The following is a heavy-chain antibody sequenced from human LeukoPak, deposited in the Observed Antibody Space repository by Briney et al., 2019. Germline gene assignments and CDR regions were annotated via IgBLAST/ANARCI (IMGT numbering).Heavy chain of an antibody. CDR1: GYTFTGYY. CDR2: INPNSGGT. D-gene: IGHD5-12*01. V-gene: IGHV1-2*02. Sequence: ASVKVSCKASGYTFTGYYMHWVRQAPGQGLEWMGWINPNSGGTNYAQKFQGRVTMTRDTSITTAYMELSRLRSDDTAVYYCGRLYSGYGNNYYYTDVWGKGATVTVSS. J-gene: IGHJ6*03. CDR3: GRLYSGYGNNYYYTDV.